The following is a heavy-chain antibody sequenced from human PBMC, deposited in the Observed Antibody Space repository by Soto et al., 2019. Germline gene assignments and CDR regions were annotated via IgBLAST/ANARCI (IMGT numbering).Heavy chain of an antibody. CDR1: GGSISSSSYY. Sequence: SETLSLTCTVSGGSISSSSYYWGWIRQPPGKGLEWIGSIYYSGSTYYNPSLKSRVTISVDTSKNQFSLKLSSVTAADTAVYYCARPATESDYYFDYWGQGTLVIVSS. CDR2: IYYSGST. J-gene: IGHJ4*02. V-gene: IGHV4-39*01. CDR3: ARPATESDYYFDY.